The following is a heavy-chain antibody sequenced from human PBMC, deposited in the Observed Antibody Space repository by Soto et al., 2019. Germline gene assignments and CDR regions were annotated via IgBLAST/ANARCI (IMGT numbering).Heavy chain of an antibody. CDR3: ARVGATHYYYYGMDV. D-gene: IGHD1-26*01. Sequence: PGGSLRLSCAASGFTLSSYSMNWVRQAPGKGLEWVSSISSSSSYIYYADSVKGRFTISRDNAKNSLYLQMNSLRAEDTAVYYCARVGATHYYYYGMDVWGQGTTVTVSS. J-gene: IGHJ6*02. CDR2: ISSSSSYI. V-gene: IGHV3-21*01. CDR1: GFTLSSYS.